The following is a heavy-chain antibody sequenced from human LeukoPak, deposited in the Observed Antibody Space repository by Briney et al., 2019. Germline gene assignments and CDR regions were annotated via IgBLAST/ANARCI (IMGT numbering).Heavy chain of an antibody. V-gene: IGHV3-74*01. Sequence: GGSLRLSCAASGFALSRYWMHWIRQAPGKGLVWVSAIYTDGTTKRYADSVKGRFTISRDNAKNTLYLQMNSLSVEDTAVYYCASLVVTDDWAFDIWGQGTMVTVSS. CDR1: GFALSRYW. CDR2: IYTDGTTK. J-gene: IGHJ3*02. CDR3: ASLVVTDDWAFDI. D-gene: IGHD2-21*02.